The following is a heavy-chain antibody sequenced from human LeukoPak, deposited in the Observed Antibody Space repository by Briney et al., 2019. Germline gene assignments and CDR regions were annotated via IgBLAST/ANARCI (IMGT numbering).Heavy chain of an antibody. D-gene: IGHD4-23*01. V-gene: IGHV3-23*01. CDR2: ISGRDTNT. Sequence: PGGSLRLSCAASGFTFSSYGMSWVRQAPGKGLECVSAISGRDTNTYYADSVKGRFIVSRDNSQNTLYLQMNSLRVEDTAVYYCAKRSDYGGNGNYFDYWGQGTPVTVSS. CDR1: GFTFSSYG. CDR3: AKRSDYGGNGNYFDY. J-gene: IGHJ4*02.